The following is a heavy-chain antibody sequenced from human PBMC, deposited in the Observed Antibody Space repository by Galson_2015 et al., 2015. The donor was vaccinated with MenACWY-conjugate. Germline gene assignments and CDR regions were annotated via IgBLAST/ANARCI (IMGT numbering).Heavy chain of an antibody. CDR3: AKDSSTVTYIWWVLED. D-gene: IGHD4-17*01. CDR2: IQPDASYT. Sequence: SLRLSCAASGLSLNTHGMHWVRQAPGKGLEWVAFIQPDASYTYYADSVKGRFPVSRDFSKNTVFLQMGSLRGDDTAVYYCAKDSSTVTYIWWVLEDWGQGTLVTVSS. V-gene: IGHV3-30*02. J-gene: IGHJ4*02. CDR1: GLSLNTHG.